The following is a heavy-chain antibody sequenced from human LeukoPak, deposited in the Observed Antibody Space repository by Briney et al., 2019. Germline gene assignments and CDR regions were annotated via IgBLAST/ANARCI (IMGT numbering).Heavy chain of an antibody. J-gene: IGHJ3*02. CDR1: EFTFSSFA. Sequence: GGSLRLSCAASEFTFSSFAMHWVRQAPGKGLEWVAIISDDGSNKYYADSVKGRFTISRDNSKNTLYVQMNSPRADDTAVYYCAKDGHKGSTWSGAFDIWGQGTMVTVSS. CDR3: AKDGHKGSTWSGAFDI. D-gene: IGHD6-13*01. CDR2: ISDDGSNK. V-gene: IGHV3-30*18.